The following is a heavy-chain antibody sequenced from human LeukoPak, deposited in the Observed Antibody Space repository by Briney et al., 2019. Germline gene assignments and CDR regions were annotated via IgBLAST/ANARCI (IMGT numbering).Heavy chain of an antibody. CDR3: ARDVDLFDY. CDR2: ISSSSIYI. Sequence: PGGSLRLSCAASEFTFSRYSMNWVRQAPGKGLEWVSSISSSSIYISYADSVKGRFTISRDNAKNSLYLQMNSLRAEDTAVYYCARDVDLFDYWGQGTLVTVSS. CDR1: EFTFSRYS. D-gene: IGHD2-15*01. J-gene: IGHJ4*02. V-gene: IGHV3-21*01.